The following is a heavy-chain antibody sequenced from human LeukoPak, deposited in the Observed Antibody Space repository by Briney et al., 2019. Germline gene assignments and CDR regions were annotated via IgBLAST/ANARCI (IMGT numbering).Heavy chain of an antibody. J-gene: IGHJ4*02. CDR2: INHSGST. CDR1: GGSIKSNNW. D-gene: IGHD6-19*01. CDR3: ARGSDQSSNTRYFDY. V-gene: IGHV4-4*02. Sequence: SETLSLTCAVSGGSIKSNNWWSWVRQPPGKGLEWIGEINHSGSTNYNPSLKSRVTISVDTSKNQFSLKLSSVTAADTAVYYCARGSDQSSNTRYFDYWGQGTLVTVSS.